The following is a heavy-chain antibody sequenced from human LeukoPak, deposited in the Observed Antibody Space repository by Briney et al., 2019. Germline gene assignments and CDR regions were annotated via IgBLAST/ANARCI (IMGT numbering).Heavy chain of an antibody. Sequence: ASVKVSCKASGYTFTSYYMHWVRQAPGQGLEWMGIINPSGGSTSYAQKFQGRVTMTRDTSTSTVYMELSRLRSEDTAVYYCARDCSGRDSSGYQDGFDYWGPGTLVTVSS. V-gene: IGHV1-46*01. CDR3: ARDCSGRDSSGYQDGFDY. D-gene: IGHD3-22*01. J-gene: IGHJ4*02. CDR1: GYTFTSYY. CDR2: INPSGGST.